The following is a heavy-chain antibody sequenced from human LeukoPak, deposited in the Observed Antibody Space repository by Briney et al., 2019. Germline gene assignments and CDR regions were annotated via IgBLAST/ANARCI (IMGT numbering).Heavy chain of an antibody. CDR1: GGSICSSIYY. V-gene: IGHV4-39*01. CDR2: IYYSGST. D-gene: IGHD1-7*01. J-gene: IGHJ4*02. CDR3: ARTAGTTGDFDY. Sequence: SETLSLTCTVSGGSICSSIYYWGWIRHPPGKGLEWIGSIYYSGSTYYNPSLKSRVTISVETSKNQFSLKLSSVTAADTAVYYCARTAGTTGDFDYWGQGTLVTVSS.